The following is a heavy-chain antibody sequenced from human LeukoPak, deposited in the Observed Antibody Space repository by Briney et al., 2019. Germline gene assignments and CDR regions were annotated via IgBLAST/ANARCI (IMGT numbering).Heavy chain of an antibody. J-gene: IGHJ4*02. CDR3: ARGQGTVTTH. CDR1: GGSISSGGYY. Sequence: SQTLSLTCTVSGGSISSGGYYWSWIRQHPGKGLEWIGYIYYSGSTYYNPSLKSRVTISVDTSKNQLSLKLSSVTAADTAVYYCARGQGTVTTHWGQGTLVTVSS. V-gene: IGHV4-31*03. D-gene: IGHD4-17*01. CDR2: IYYSGST.